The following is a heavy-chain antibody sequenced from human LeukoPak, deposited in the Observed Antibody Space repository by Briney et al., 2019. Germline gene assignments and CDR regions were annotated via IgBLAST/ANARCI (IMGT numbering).Heavy chain of an antibody. CDR3: ARELEIAVAGTLGY. CDR2: IWYDGSNK. CDR1: GFTFSSYA. V-gene: IGHV3-33*01. Sequence: PGGSLRLSCAASGFTFSSYAMHWVRQAPDKGLEWVAVIWYDGSNKYYADSVKGRFTISRDHSKNTLHLQMKSLRAEDTAVYYCARELEIAVAGTLGYWGQGTLVTVSS. J-gene: IGHJ4*02. D-gene: IGHD6-19*01.